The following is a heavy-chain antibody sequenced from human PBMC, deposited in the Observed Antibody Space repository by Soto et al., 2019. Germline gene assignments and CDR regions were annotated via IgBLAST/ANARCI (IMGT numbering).Heavy chain of an antibody. Sequence: ASVKVSCKASGYTFTGYYMHWVRQAPGQGLEWMGWINPNSGGTNYAQKFQGWVTMTRDTSISTAYMELSRLRSDDTAVYYCAGVGVVGHPSQKIVAFIIWGQETRLTVSS. CDR3: AGVGVVGHPSQKIVAFII. D-gene: IGHD1-26*01. CDR1: GYTFTGYY. CDR2: INPNSGGT. V-gene: IGHV1-2*04. J-gene: IGHJ3*02.